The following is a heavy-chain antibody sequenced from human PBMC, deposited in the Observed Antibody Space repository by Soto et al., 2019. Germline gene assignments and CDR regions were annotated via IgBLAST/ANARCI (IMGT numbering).Heavy chain of an antibody. Sequence: EVQLVESGGGLIQPGGSLRLSCAASGFTVSSHYMSWVRQAPGKGLEWVSVIYSGGSTYYADSVKGRFTISRDNSKNTLYLQMNSLRAEDTAVYYCARDDRYYYDSSGYYGYYGMDVWGQGTTVTVSS. CDR3: ARDDRYYYDSSGYYGYYGMDV. CDR1: GFTVSSHY. J-gene: IGHJ6*02. V-gene: IGHV3-53*01. D-gene: IGHD3-22*01. CDR2: IYSGGST.